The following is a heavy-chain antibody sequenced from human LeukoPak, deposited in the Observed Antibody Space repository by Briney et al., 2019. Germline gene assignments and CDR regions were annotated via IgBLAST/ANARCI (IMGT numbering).Heavy chain of an antibody. D-gene: IGHD3-3*01. CDR2: IYYSGST. CDR3: ARAVLNYDFWSGYYDY. Sequence: PSETLSLTCTVSGGSISSYYWSWIRQPPGKGLEWIGYIYYSGSTNYNPSLKSRVTISVDTSKNQFSLKLSSVTAADTAVYYCARAVLNYDFWSGYYDYWGQGTLVTVSS. CDR1: GGSISSYY. J-gene: IGHJ4*02. V-gene: IGHV4-59*01.